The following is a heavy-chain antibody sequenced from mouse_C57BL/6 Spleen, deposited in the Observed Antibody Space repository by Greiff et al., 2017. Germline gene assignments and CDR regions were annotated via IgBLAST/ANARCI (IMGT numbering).Heavy chain of an antibody. Sequence: EVQLQQSGPELVKPGASVKISCKASGYTFTDYYMNWVKQSHGKSLEWIGDINPNNGGTSYNQKFKGKATLTVDKSSSTAYMELRSLTSEDSAVFYCATYPAWFAYWAKGLWSLSLQ. J-gene: IGHJ3*01. CDR3: ATYPAWFAY. D-gene: IGHD2-10*01. CDR1: GYTFTDYY. CDR2: INPNNGGT. V-gene: IGHV1-26*01.